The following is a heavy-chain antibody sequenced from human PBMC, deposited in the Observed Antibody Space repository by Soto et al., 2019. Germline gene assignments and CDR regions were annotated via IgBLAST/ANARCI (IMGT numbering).Heavy chain of an antibody. J-gene: IGHJ6*02. CDR1: GFSVSGSY. CDR3: ARDGPYYYASRMDV. Sequence: GGSLRLSCAASGFSVSGSYMGWVRQAPGKGLEWVSVLHSGGDTYYANSVKGRFTISRHDSTNTLFLQMNSLTPEDTAVYYCARDGPYYYASRMDVWGQGTTVTVSS. CDR2: LHSGGDT. D-gene: IGHD3-10*01. V-gene: IGHV3-53*04.